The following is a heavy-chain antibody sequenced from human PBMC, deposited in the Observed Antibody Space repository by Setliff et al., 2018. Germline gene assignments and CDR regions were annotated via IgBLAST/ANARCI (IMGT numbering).Heavy chain of an antibody. D-gene: IGHD3-22*01. CDR2: INQAGSAK. Sequence: GGSLRLSCAASGFTFSSYWMTWVRQAPGKGLEWVANINQAGSAKYYVDSVKGRFTISRDNAKSSLYLQVDSLRAEDTAVYYCARNYYDSGDHLPFYYYYMDAWGEGTTVTVSS. CDR3: ARNYYDSGDHLPFYYYYMDA. V-gene: IGHV3-7*01. J-gene: IGHJ6*03. CDR1: GFTFSSYW.